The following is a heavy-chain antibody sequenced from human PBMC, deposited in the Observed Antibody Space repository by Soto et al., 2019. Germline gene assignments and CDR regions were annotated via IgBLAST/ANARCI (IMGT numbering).Heavy chain of an antibody. D-gene: IGHD2-15*01. CDR2: VHYSGST. CDR1: GGSISSNNYF. CDR3: ARLLGDIAVVPGGISGSCSGGSCFSRFDP. V-gene: IGHV4-39*01. Sequence: ETLSLTCTVSGGSISSNNYFWGWIRQPPGKGLEWIGSVHYSGSTSYNPSLKSRLTISVDTSKNQVSLKLSSVTAADTAVYYCARLLGDIAVVPGGISGSCSGGSCFSRFDPWGQGTLVTVSS. J-gene: IGHJ5*02.